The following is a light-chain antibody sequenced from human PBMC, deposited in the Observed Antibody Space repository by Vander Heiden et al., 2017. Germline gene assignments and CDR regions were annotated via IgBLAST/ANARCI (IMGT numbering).Light chain of an antibody. CDR1: QHITNY. Sequence: DIQMTQSPSSLSASVGDRVTITCRASQHITNYLNWYQQRPGEAPKLLIYLTSNLHTGVPLRFGGSGSGTDFTLTISSLQPEDFATYFCQQTYSTPFTFGQGTRLDIK. CDR2: LTS. V-gene: IGKV1-39*01. CDR3: QQTYSTPFT. J-gene: IGKJ2*01.